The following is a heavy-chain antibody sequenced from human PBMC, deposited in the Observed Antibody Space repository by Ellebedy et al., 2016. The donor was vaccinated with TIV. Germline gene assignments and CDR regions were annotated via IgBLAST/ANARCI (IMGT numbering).Heavy chain of an antibody. Sequence: PGGSLRLSCAASGFTITAHGMTWVRKAQGKGLEWASSLTFDGKNTFYANSVKGRFTISRDISKNTLYLQLNSLTPEDTALYYCARGSFAPDYWGRGTLVTVSS. V-gene: IGHV3-23*01. CDR2: LTFDGKNT. D-gene: IGHD2-15*01. CDR3: ARGSFAPDY. CDR1: GFTITAHG. J-gene: IGHJ4*02.